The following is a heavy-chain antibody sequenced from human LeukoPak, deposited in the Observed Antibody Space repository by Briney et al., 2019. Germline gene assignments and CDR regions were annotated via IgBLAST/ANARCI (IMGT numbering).Heavy chain of an antibody. V-gene: IGHV3-30*02. J-gene: IGHJ6*03. CDR3: AKDRGTRDYMDV. CDR1: GFIFSNYA. CDR2: IRYDGGNT. Sequence: GGSLRLSCAASGFIFSNYAMQWVRQAPGMGLEWVAFIRYDGGNTYYADSVKGRFTISRDNSKNTLYLQMNSLRAEDTAVYYCAKDRGTRDYMDVWGKGTTVTISS. D-gene: IGHD1-14*01.